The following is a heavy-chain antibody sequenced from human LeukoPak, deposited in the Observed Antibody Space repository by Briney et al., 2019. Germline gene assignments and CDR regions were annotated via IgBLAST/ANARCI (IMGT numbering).Heavy chain of an antibody. Sequence: SETLSLTCTVSGDSISSSSSYWGWIRQPPGEGLEWIGSIYYSGSTYYNTSLKSRVTISVDTSKNQFSPKLSSVTAADTAVYYCARRYPGEYYFDYWGQGTLVTVSS. J-gene: IGHJ4*02. CDR3: ARRYPGEYYFDY. CDR2: IYYSGST. D-gene: IGHD3-10*01. CDR1: GDSISSSSSY. V-gene: IGHV4-39*01.